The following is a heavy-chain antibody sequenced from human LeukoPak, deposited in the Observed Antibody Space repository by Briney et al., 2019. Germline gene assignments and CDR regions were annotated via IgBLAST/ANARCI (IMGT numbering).Heavy chain of an antibody. CDR1: GGTFSSYA. CDR2: IIPIFGTA. V-gene: IGHV1-69*05. Sequence: GASVTVSCKASGGTFSSYAISWVRQAPGQGLECMGGIIPIFGTANYAQKFQGRVTITTDESTSTAYMELSSLRSEDTAVYYCARGPLYYDSSGYYYAFDYWGQGTLVTVSS. J-gene: IGHJ4*02. CDR3: ARGPLYYDSSGYYYAFDY. D-gene: IGHD3-22*01.